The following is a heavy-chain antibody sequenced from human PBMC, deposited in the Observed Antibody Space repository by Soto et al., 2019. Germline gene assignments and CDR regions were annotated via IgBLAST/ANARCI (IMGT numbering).Heavy chain of an antibody. CDR1: GYSFSTYG. CDR2: LNTGDGNT. V-gene: IGHV1-18*04. CDR3: ARGENYGSARGVFDH. Sequence: QVLLVQSGAEVKKPGASVKVSCKASGYSFSTYGVSWVRQAPGQGLEWMGWLNTGDGNTAYAQKPQGRITLTTDTSPTTAYMELRSLRSDDTAIYYCARGENYGSARGVFDHWGQGTLVTVSP. D-gene: IGHD3-10*01. J-gene: IGHJ4*02.